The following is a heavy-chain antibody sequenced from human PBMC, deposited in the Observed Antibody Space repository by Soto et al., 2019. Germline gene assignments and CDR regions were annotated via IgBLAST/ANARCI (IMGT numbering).Heavy chain of an antibody. CDR1: GFTFSSYG. J-gene: IGHJ6*02. V-gene: IGHV3-30*18. Sequence: GSLRLSCAASGFTFSSYGMHWVRQAPGKGLEWVAVISYDGSNKYYADSVKGRFTISRDNSKNTLYLQMNSLRAEDTAVYYCAKGPSMDHGGYYYYYYGMDVWGQGTTVTVSS. D-gene: IGHD3-10*01. CDR3: AKGPSMDHGGYYYYYYGMDV. CDR2: ISYDGSNK.